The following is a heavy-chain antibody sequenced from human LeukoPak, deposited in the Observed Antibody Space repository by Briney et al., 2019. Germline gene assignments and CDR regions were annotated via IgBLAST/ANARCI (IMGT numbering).Heavy chain of an antibody. CDR2: INPSGGGT. D-gene: IGHD5-18*01. Sequence: ASVKVSCKASGYTFTNYYMHWVRQAPGQGLEWMGLINPSGGGTGYAQKFQGRLTMTRDTSTTTVYMELSSLRSEDTAMYYCAREIGPRQLHLWGSAFDYWGQGTLVTVSS. V-gene: IGHV1-46*01. CDR3: AREIGPRQLHLWGSAFDY. J-gene: IGHJ4*02. CDR1: GYTFTNYY.